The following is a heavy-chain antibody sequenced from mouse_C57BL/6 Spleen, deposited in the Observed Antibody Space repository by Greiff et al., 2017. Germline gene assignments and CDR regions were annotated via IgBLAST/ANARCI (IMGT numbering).Heavy chain of an antibody. CDR3: ARREVYYAMDY. V-gene: IGHV1-64*01. CDR1: GYTFTSYW. Sequence: QVQLQQPGAELVKPGASVKLSCKASGYTFTSYWMHWVKQRPGQGLEWIGMIHPNSGSTNYNEKFKSKATLTVDKSSSTAYMQLSSLRSEGSAVYCCARREVYYAMDYWGQGTSVTVSS. CDR2: IHPNSGST. J-gene: IGHJ4*01.